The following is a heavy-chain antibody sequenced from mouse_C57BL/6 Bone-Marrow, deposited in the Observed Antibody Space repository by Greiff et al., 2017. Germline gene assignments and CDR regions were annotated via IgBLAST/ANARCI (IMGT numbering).Heavy chain of an antibody. CDR1: GFTFSSYT. D-gene: IGHD1-1*01. CDR2: ISGGGGNT. J-gene: IGHJ1*03. Sequence: EVHLVESGGGLVKPGGSLKLSCAASGFTFSSYTMSWVRQTPEQRLQWVAAISGGGGNTYYPASVQGRFTISRDHDKNIMYLKMSSLGSEDTALYYCSRQVTTVLATKYFDVWGTGTTVTVSS. CDR3: SRQVTTVLATKYFDV. V-gene: IGHV5-9*01.